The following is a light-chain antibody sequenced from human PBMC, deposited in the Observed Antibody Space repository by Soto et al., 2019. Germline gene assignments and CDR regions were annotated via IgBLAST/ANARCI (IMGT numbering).Light chain of an antibody. CDR2: DVS. CDR1: SSDVGGYNY. V-gene: IGLV2-14*01. J-gene: IGLJ1*01. Sequence: QSALTQPVSVSASPGQSIAISCTGTSSDVGGYNYVSWYQQHPGKAPKLMIYDVSNRPSGVSNRFSGSKSGNTASLTISGLQAEDEDDYYCSSYTSSTTYVFGTGTKVTVL. CDR3: SSYTSSTTYV.